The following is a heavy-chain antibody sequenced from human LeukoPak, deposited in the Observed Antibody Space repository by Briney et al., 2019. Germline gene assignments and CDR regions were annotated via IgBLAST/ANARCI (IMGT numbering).Heavy chain of an antibody. D-gene: IGHD3-22*01. Sequence: ASVKVSCKASGGTFSSYAISWVRQAPGQGLEWMGRIIPIFGTANYAQKFQGRVTITTDESTSTAYMELSSLRSEDTAVYYCASTLYYDSSGQNDYWGQGTLVTVSS. J-gene: IGHJ4*02. CDR1: GGTFSSYA. CDR2: IIPIFGTA. CDR3: ASTLYYDSSGQNDY. V-gene: IGHV1-69*05.